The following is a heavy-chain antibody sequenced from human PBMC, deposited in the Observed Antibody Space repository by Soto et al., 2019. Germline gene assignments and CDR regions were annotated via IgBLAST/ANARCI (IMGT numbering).Heavy chain of an antibody. CDR1: GYTFTGYY. CDR2: INPNSGGT. CDR3: ATGRSSSSRTAFDI. Sequence: ASVKVSCKASGYTFTGYYMHWVRQAPGQGLEWMGWINPNSGGTNYAQKFQGWVTMTRDTSIGTAYMELSRLRSDDTAVYYCATGRSSSSRTAFDIWGQGTMVTVSS. V-gene: IGHV1-2*04. D-gene: IGHD6-6*01. J-gene: IGHJ3*02.